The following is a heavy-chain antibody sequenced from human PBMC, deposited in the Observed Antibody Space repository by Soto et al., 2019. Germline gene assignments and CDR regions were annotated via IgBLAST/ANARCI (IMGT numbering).Heavy chain of an antibody. Sequence: GESLKISCQSSGYTFSNFWIGWVRQLPGKGLEWMGIIYPGDHETRYSPSFQGQVTISADKSISTAYLQWSSLKASDTAMYYCARHRLYDGGLFQHWGQGTLVTVSS. CDR1: GYTFSNFW. CDR3: ARHRLYDGGLFQH. CDR2: IYPGDHET. V-gene: IGHV5-51*01. D-gene: IGHD4-17*01. J-gene: IGHJ1*01.